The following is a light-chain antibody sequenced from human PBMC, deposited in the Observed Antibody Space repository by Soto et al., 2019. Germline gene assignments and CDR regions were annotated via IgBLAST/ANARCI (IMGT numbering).Light chain of an antibody. V-gene: IGKV1-5*03. CDR3: QQYINWPRT. CDR2: KAS. CDR1: QSISSY. Sequence: DIQMTQSPSSLSASVGDRVTITCRASQSISSYLNWYQQKPGKAPKLLIYKASTLKSGVPSRFGGSGSGTEFTLTISSLQSEDFAVYYCQQYINWPRTFGQGTKVDI. J-gene: IGKJ1*01.